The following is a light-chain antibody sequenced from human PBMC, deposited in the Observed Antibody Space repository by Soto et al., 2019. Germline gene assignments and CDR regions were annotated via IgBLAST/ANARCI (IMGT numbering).Light chain of an antibody. J-gene: IGKJ4*01. Sequence: EIVLTQSPVTLSLSPGERATLSCRASQSVGSYLVWYQQKPGQPPRLLIYVASIRATGVPARFSGSGSGTDFTLTISSLEPDDLAVYYCQQRNNWPLTFGGGTKVEIK. CDR3: QQRNNWPLT. CDR2: VAS. V-gene: IGKV3-11*01. CDR1: QSVGSY.